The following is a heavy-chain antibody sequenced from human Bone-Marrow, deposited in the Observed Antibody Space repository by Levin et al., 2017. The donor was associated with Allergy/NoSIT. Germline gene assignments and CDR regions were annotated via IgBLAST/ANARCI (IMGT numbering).Heavy chain of an antibody. CDR2: INSNGIT. D-gene: IGHD1-1*01. CDR1: GESFSGYF. CDR3: ARGGEVPSQYYLDY. J-gene: IGHJ4*02. Sequence: SQTLSLTCAVNGESFSGYFWTWIRQSPGGGLEWIGQINSNGITTYNPSLERRVILSVDPAKKPFSLKLNYLTAADTAVYFCARGGEVPSQYYLDYWGQGTLVTVS. V-gene: IGHV4-34*01.